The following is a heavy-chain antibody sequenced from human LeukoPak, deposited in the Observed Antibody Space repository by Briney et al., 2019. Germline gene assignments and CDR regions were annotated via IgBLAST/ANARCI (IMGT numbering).Heavy chain of an antibody. CDR2: ISGSGGSK. D-gene: IGHD2-15*01. Sequence: PGGPRRLSGAASGFTFGGYARSGFGQAPGKGRGGFSAISGSGGSKYYADSVQGRFTISRDNSKNTLYLQMNSLRAEDTAVYYCAKLQAVVAATGVDYWGQGTLVTVSS. CDR1: GFTFGGYA. CDR3: AKLQAVVAATGVDY. V-gene: IGHV3-23*01. J-gene: IGHJ4*02.